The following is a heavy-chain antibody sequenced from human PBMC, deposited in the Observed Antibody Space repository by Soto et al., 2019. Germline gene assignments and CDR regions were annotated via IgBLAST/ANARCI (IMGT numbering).Heavy chain of an antibody. CDR3: ASSYGSGYRAFDY. D-gene: IGHD3-10*01. J-gene: IGHJ4*02. V-gene: IGHV1-69*02. Sequence: QVQLVQSGAEVKKPGSSVRVSCKASGDTFSFYSINWVRQAPGLGLEWMGRINPILSMSNYAQRFQGRVTVTADKSTSTAYMELSSLRSEDMAMYYCASSYGSGYRAFDYWGQGALVTLSS. CDR1: GDTFSFYS. CDR2: INPILSMS.